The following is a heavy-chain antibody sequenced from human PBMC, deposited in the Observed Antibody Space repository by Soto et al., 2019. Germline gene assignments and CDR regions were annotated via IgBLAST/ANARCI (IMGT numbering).Heavy chain of an antibody. J-gene: IGHJ4*02. CDR1: GGTFSSYA. CDR2: IIPIFGTA. Sequence: RASVKVSCKASGGTFSSYAISWVRQAPGQGLEWMGGIIPIFGTANYAQKFQGRVKITADESTSTAYMELSSLRSEGTAEYYCAAEDTAMAQIFDYWGQGTLVTVSS. D-gene: IGHD5-18*01. CDR3: AAEDTAMAQIFDY. V-gene: IGHV1-69*13.